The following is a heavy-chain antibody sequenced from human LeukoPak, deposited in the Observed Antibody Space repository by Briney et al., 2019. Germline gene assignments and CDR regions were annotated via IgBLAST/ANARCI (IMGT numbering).Heavy chain of an antibody. V-gene: IGHV4-34*01. CDR2: INHSGST. J-gene: IGHJ1*01. D-gene: IGHD3-16*01. Sequence: PSETLSLTCAVYGGSFSGYYWSWIRRPPGKGLEWIGEINHSGSTNYNPSLKSRVTISVDTSKNQFSLKLSSVTAADTAVYYCARGGRGYVWAEYFQHWGQGTLVTVSS. CDR1: GGSFSGYY. CDR3: ARGGRGYVWAEYFQH.